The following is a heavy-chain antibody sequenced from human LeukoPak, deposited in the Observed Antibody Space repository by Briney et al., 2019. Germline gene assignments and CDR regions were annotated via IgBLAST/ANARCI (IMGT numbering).Heavy chain of an antibody. CDR1: GGTFSSYT. J-gene: IGHJ5*02. CDR3: ARDYYDSSGYYYNWFDP. V-gene: IGHV1-69*05. Sequence: SVKVSCKASGGTFSSYTISWVRQAPGQGLEWMGGIIPIFGTANYAQKFRGRVTITTDESTSTAYMELSSLRSEDAAVYYCARDYYDSSGYYYNWFDPWGQGTLVTVSS. D-gene: IGHD3-22*01. CDR2: IIPIFGTA.